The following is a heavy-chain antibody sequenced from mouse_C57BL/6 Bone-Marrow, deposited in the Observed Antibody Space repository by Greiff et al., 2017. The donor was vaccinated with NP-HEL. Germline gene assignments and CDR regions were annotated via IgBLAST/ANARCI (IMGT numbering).Heavy chain of an antibody. CDR3: TRPGMITRYAMDY. D-gene: IGHD2-4*01. Sequence: EVKVEESGGGLVQPGGSMKLSCAASGFTFSDAWMDWVRQSPEKGLEWVAEIRNKANNHATYYAESVKGRFTISRDDSKSSVYLQMNSLRAEDTGIYYCTRPGMITRYAMDYWGQGTSVTVSS. V-gene: IGHV6-6*01. CDR1: GFTFSDAW. CDR2: IRNKANNHAT. J-gene: IGHJ4*01.